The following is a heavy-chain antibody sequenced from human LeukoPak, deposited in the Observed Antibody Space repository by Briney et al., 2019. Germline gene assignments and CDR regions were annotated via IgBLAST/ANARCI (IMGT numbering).Heavy chain of an antibody. D-gene: IGHD3-3*01. J-gene: IGHJ4*02. Sequence: GGSLRLSCAPSVFTLSNYWMRWVRQAQGKGLEWVAIISSDGSRKYYAHSVEGRFTISRDNSKNTLYLQMDSLRAEDTAVYYCARDRAWNYFDSWGQGTLVTVSS. CDR1: VFTLSNYW. CDR2: ISSDGSRK. V-gene: IGHV3-30*03. CDR3: ARDRAWNYFDS.